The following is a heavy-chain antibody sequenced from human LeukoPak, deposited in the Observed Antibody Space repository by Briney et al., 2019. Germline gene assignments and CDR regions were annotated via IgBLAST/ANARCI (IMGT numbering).Heavy chain of an antibody. J-gene: IGHJ4*02. CDR2: ISDSGST. D-gene: IGHD1-26*01. CDR3: AREQRTGSGLFNFDY. Sequence: SETLSLTCTVSGDSIINYYWNWIRQPPGKGLEWIGYISDSGSTNYNPSLMSRVTISVDTSKNQFSLKLNSVTAADTAVYYCAREQRTGSGLFNFDYWGQGTLVTVSS. CDR1: GDSIINYY. V-gene: IGHV4-59*01.